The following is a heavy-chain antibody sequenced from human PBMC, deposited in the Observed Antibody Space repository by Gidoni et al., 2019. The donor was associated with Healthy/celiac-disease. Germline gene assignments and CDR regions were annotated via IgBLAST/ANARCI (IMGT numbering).Heavy chain of an antibody. CDR3: ARSRFTDHDWFDP. CDR1: GASVSSGSYY. CDR2: IYYSGST. Sequence: QVQLQESGPGLVKPSETLSLTCPVPGASVSSGSYYWSWIRQPPGKGLEWIGYIYYSGSTNYNPSLKSRVTISVDTSKNQFSLKLSSVTAADTAVYYCARSRFTDHDWFDPWGQGTLVTVSS. J-gene: IGHJ5*02. D-gene: IGHD3-16*01. V-gene: IGHV4-61*01.